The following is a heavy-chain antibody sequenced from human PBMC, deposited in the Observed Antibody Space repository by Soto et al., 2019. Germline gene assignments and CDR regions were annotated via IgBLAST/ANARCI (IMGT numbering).Heavy chain of an antibody. Sequence: QVQLQESGPGLVKPSQTLSLTCTVSGGSISSGNYYWSWIRQPPGKGLEWIGFISYSASTYYNASLKSRVTISVDTSKNQFSLNLSFVTAADTAVYYCATMGTPATGLYYFDYWGQGTLVTVSS. CDR1: GGSISSGNYY. CDR3: ATMGTPATGLYYFDY. J-gene: IGHJ4*02. CDR2: ISYSAST. D-gene: IGHD1-7*01. V-gene: IGHV4-30-4*01.